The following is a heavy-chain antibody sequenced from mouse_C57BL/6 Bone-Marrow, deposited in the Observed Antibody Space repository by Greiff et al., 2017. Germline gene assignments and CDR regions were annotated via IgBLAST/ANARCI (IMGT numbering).Heavy chain of an antibody. CDR3: ARDGSSLGYWYFDV. CDR2: FHPYNDDT. V-gene: IGHV1-47*01. J-gene: IGHJ1*03. D-gene: IGHD1-1*01. Sequence: VQVVESGAELVKPGASVKMSCKASGYTFTTYPIEWMKQNHGKSLEWIGNFHPYNDDTKYNEKFKGKATLTVEKSSSTVYLELSRLTSDDSAVYYCARDGSSLGYWYFDVWGTGTTVTVSS. CDR1: GYTFTTYP.